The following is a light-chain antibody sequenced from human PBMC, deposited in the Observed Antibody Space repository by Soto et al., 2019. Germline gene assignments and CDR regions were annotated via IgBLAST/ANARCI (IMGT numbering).Light chain of an antibody. J-gene: IGLJ1*01. V-gene: IGLV2-14*03. CDR3: SADTHSRTSV. Sequence: QSVLTPPASVSGSPGQSITISCTGTSSDAGAYNFVSWHQQRPGKAPKLMIYNVYDRPSGISYRFSGYKSVNTASLTISGLQGEFEADYYGSADTHSRTSVFGTGLKVNGL. CDR2: NVY. CDR1: SSDAGAYNF.